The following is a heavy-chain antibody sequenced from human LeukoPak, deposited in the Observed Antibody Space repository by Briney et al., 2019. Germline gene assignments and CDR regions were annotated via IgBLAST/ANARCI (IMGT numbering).Heavy chain of an antibody. D-gene: IGHD6-19*01. CDR1: VYTFTNFY. Sequence: ASVKVSCKASVYTFTNFYIHWVRQAPGQGLEWMGWMNPNSGNTGYAQKFQGRVTMTRNTSISTAYMELSSLRSEDTAVYYCARRRGSGWYYFDYWGQGTLVTVSS. CDR3: ARRRGSGWYYFDY. J-gene: IGHJ4*02. V-gene: IGHV1-8*02. CDR2: MNPNSGNT.